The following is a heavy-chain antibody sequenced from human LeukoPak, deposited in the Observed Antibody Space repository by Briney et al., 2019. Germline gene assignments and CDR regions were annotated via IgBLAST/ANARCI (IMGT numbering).Heavy chain of an antibody. D-gene: IGHD3/OR15-3a*01. J-gene: IGHJ4*02. CDR2: IYYSGNT. CDR3: ARQTGSGLFILP. Sequence: SETLSLTCTVSGGSISSGSYYWSWIRQPPGKGLEWIGSIYYSGNTYYNASLKSQVSISIDTSKNQFSLRLTSVTAADTAVYYCARQTGSGLFILPGGQGTLVTVSS. V-gene: IGHV4-39*01. CDR1: GGSISSGSYY.